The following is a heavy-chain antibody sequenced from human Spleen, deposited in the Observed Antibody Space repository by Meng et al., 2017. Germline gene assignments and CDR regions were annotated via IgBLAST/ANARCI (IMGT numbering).Heavy chain of an antibody. CDR3: ARGPTTMAHDFDY. CDR1: GGSFSDYY. CDR2: INHSGST. Sequence: QVQIQQWGAGLLKPSETLSRTCVVSGGSFSDYYWSWIRQPPGKGLEWIGEINHSGSTNYNPSLENRATISVDTSQNNLSLKLSSVTAADSAVYYCARGPTTMAHDFDYWGQGTLVTVSS. D-gene: IGHD4-11*01. V-gene: IGHV4-34*01. J-gene: IGHJ4*02.